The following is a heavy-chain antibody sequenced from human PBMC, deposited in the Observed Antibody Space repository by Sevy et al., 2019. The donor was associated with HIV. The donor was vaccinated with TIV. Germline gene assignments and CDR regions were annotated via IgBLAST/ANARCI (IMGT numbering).Heavy chain of an antibody. CDR3: ARVHYDRYYFDY. V-gene: IGHV4-30-4*01. CDR1: GGSMHSADYY. Sequence: SETLSLTCSVSGGSMHSADYYWSWIRQPPGKGLEWIGYIYYSGSTYYNPSLRSRVTISVDTSKNQFSLRLSSVTAADTAVYYCARVHYDRYYFDYWGQGTLVTVSS. J-gene: IGHJ4*02. D-gene: IGHD3-10*02. CDR2: IYYSGST.